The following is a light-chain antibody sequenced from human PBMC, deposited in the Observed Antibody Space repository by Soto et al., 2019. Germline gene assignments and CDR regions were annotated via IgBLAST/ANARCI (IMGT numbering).Light chain of an antibody. CDR3: QQYGSTPLT. Sequence: EIVLTQSPGTLSLSPGERTTLSCRASQSVRSTYLAWYQQRPGQAPRLLIYGATSRATGILDRFQGSGSGTDFTLTISRLEPEDFAVYFCQQYGSTPLTFGQGTKVEIK. V-gene: IGKV3-20*01. CDR1: QSVRSTY. J-gene: IGKJ1*01. CDR2: GAT.